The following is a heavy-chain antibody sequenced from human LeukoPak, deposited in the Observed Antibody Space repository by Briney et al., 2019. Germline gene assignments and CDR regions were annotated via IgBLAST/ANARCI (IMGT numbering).Heavy chain of an antibody. J-gene: IGHJ6*03. V-gene: IGHV3-23*01. CDR1: GFTFSSYG. Sequence: PGGSLRLSCAASGFTFSSYGMSWVRQAPGKGLEWVSAISGSGGSTYYADSVKGRFTISRDNSKNTLYLQMDSLRAEDTAVYYCARDRNSDGDYYYYYYMDVWGKGTTVTVSS. CDR2: ISGSGGST. D-gene: IGHD4-17*01. CDR3: ARDRNSDGDYYYYYYMDV.